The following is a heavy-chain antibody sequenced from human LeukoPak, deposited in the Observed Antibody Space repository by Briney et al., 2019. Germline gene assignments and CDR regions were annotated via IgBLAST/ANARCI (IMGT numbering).Heavy chain of an antibody. V-gene: IGHV3-7*01. CDR1: GFTLSSYW. CDR3: ARNPHGDFDY. CDR2: IKQDGSET. Sequence: PGGSLRLSCAASGFTLSSYWMSWVRQAPGKGLEWVANIKQDGSETYYVDSVKGRFTISRDNAKNSLYLQMNSLRAEDTAVYYCARNPHGDFDYWGQGTLVTVSS. J-gene: IGHJ4*02. D-gene: IGHD4-17*01.